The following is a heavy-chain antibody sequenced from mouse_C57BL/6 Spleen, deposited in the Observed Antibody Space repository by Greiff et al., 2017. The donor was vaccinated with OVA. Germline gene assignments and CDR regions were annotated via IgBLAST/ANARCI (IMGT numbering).Heavy chain of an antibody. Sequence: EVKLVESGGDLVKPGGSLKLSCAASGFTFSSYGMSWVRQTPDKRLEWVATISSGGSYTYYPDSVTGRFTISRDNAKNTLYLQMSSLKSEDTAMYYCARHTTVRGYFDVWGTGTTVTVSS. V-gene: IGHV5-6*01. CDR3: ARHTTVRGYFDV. D-gene: IGHD1-1*01. J-gene: IGHJ1*03. CDR2: ISSGGSYT. CDR1: GFTFSSYG.